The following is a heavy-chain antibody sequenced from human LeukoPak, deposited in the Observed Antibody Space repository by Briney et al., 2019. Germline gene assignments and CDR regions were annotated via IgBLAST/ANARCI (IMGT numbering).Heavy chain of an antibody. CDR1: GGAITRSSYY. V-gene: IGHV4-39*01. J-gene: IGHJ4*02. Sequence: PSETLSLTCTVSGGAITRSSYYWGWIRQPPGKGLEWIGEINHSGSTNYNPSLKSRVTISVDTSKNQFSLKLSSVTAADTAVYYCARHSWIQLWLRNHHPYFDYWGQGTLVTVSS. CDR2: INHSGST. D-gene: IGHD5-18*01. CDR3: ARHSWIQLWLRNHHPYFDY.